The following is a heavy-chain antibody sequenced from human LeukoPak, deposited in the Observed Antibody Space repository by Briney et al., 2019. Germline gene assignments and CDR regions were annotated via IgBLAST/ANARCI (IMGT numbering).Heavy chain of an antibody. Sequence: GGSLRLSCAASGFSFRSYAMNWVRQAPGKGLEWVSTISGSGDNTYYTDSVKGRFTISRGNAKNTLYLQMNSLRAEDTAVYFCVNGYTYGQYWGQGTLVTVSS. CDR1: GFSFRSYA. CDR2: ISGSGDNT. D-gene: IGHD5-18*01. V-gene: IGHV3-23*01. J-gene: IGHJ4*02. CDR3: VNGYTYGQY.